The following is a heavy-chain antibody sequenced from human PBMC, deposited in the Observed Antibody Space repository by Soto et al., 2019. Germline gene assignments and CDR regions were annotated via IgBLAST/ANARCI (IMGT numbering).Heavy chain of an antibody. V-gene: IGHV2-5*02. CDR2: IYWDDDK. CDR1: GFSLSTSGVG. CDR3: AHRGPGPAALDY. D-gene: IGHD2-2*01. J-gene: IGHJ4*02. Sequence: QITLKESGPTLVKPTQTLTLTCTFSGFSLSTSGVGVGWIRQPPGKALEWLALIYWDDDKRYSPSLKSRLTIPKDTSKNQVVLTMTNMDPVDTATYYWAHRGPGPAALDYWGQGTLVTVSA.